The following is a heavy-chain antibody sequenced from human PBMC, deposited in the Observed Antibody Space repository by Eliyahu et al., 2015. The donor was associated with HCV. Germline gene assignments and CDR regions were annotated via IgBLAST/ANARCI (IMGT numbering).Heavy chain of an antibody. Sequence: EVQLVESGGGLVQPGGSLXLSCAVSTFSFSSLWXNWVRQAPGKGLEWVSNVDRDGTSTTHADSVKGRFTISRDNAKNMVYLQMNSLRAEDTAVYYCVAYCSGGSCAEWGQGTLVTVSS. CDR2: VDRDGTST. D-gene: IGHD2-15*01. CDR3: VAYCSGGSCAE. J-gene: IGHJ4*02. CDR1: TFSFSSLW. V-gene: IGHV3-74*03.